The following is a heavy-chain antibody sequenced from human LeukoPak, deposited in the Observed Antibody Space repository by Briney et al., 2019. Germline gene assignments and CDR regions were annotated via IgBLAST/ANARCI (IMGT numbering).Heavy chain of an antibody. Sequence: SETLSLTCAVSGGSISSSNWWSWVRQPPGKGLEWIGEIYHSGSTNYNPSLKSRVTISVDKSKNQFSLKLSSVTAADTAVYYCARLTGYSSESWFDPWGQGILVTVSS. CDR3: ARLTGYSSESWFDP. CDR2: IYHSGST. J-gene: IGHJ5*02. D-gene: IGHD3-9*01. CDR1: GGSISSSNW. V-gene: IGHV4-4*02.